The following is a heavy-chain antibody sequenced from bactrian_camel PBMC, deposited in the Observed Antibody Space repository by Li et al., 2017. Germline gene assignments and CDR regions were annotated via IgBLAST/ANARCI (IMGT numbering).Heavy chain of an antibody. J-gene: IGHJ4*01. V-gene: IGHV3S25*01. D-gene: IGHD5*01. Sequence: QLVESGGDLVHPGGSLRLSCVASGFTFKVYWMYWIRQAPGKGLEWVSTISSGGGTIDYSNSVKGRFTVSRDNAKNTVYLQMNNLKPEDTAVYYCATLFADSGLALWVNYWGQGTQVTVS. CDR3: ATLFADSGLALWVNY. CDR1: GFTFKVYW. CDR2: ISSGGGTI.